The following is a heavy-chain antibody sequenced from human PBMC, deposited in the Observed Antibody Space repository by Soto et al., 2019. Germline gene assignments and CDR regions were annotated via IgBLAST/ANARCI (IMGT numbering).Heavy chain of an antibody. V-gene: IGHV4-61*03. J-gene: IGHJ4*02. CDR1: SGSIDSGDYY. CDR2: VYHSGTT. Sequence: PSYTLSIRCTVSSGSIDSGDYYWRWIRQPPGKGLEWIGYVYHSGTTNYSPSLRSRVNIAVDMSTNHFSLTLISVTAADTAVYYCTFPATAVFDYWGKGILVTGSS. D-gene: IGHD6-13*01. CDR3: TFPATAVFDY.